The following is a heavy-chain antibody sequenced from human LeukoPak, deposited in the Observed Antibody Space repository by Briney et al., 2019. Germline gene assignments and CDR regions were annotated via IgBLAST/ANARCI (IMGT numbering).Heavy chain of an antibody. J-gene: IGHJ3*02. V-gene: IGHV4-59*01. CDR3: AREAGDDSSGYYRNDAFDI. CDR1: GGSISSYY. Sequence: SETLSLTCTVSGGSISSYYWSWLRQPPGKGLEWIGYIYYNGSTNYNPSLKSRVTISVDTSKNQFSLKLSSVTAADTAVYYCAREAGDDSSGYYRNDAFDIWGQGTMVTVSS. D-gene: IGHD3-22*01. CDR2: IYYNGST.